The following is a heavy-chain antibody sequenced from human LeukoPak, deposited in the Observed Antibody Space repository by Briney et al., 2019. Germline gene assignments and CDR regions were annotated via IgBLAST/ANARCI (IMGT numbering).Heavy chain of an antibody. CDR2: IRYDGSNK. V-gene: IGHV3-30*02. D-gene: IGHD3-16*02. Sequence: GGSLRLSCAASGFTFSSYGMHWVRQAPGKVLEWVTFIRYDGSNKYYADSVKGRFTISRDNSKNMVYLQMNSLRTEDTAVYYCANDPEVRLGELSLYRGRIPNWGQGTLVTVSS. CDR3: ANDPEVRLGELSLYRGRIPN. J-gene: IGHJ4*02. CDR1: GFTFSSYG.